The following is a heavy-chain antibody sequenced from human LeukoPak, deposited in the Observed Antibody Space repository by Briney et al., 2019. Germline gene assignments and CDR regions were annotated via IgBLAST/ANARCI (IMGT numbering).Heavy chain of an antibody. D-gene: IGHD3-9*01. CDR1: GFTFSSYS. CDR3: ARDLPHYDILTGYYTLGFDY. Sequence: GGSLRLSCAASGFTFSSYSMNWVRQAPGKGLEWVSSISSSSSYIYYADSVKGRFTISRDNAKNSLYLQMNSLRAEDTAVYYCARDLPHYDILTGYYTLGFDYWGQGTLVTVSS. V-gene: IGHV3-21*01. CDR2: ISSSSSYI. J-gene: IGHJ4*02.